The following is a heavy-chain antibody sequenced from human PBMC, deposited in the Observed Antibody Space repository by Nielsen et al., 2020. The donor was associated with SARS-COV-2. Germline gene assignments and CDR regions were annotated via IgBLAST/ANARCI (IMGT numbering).Heavy chain of an antibody. J-gene: IGHJ4*02. CDR1: GFTVSSNY. CDR3: ARVFMRYSGYDWRVNYFDY. D-gene: IGHD5-12*01. V-gene: IGHV3-53*01. CDR2: IYSGGST. Sequence: GGSLRLSCAASGFTVSSNYMSWVRQAPGKGLEWVSVIYSGGSTYYADSVKGRFTISRDNSKNTLYLQMNSLRAEDTAVYYCARVFMRYSGYDWRVNYFDYWGQGTLVTVSS.